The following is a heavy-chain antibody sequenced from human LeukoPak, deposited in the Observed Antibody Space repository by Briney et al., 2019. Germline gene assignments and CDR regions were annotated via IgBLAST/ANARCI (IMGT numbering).Heavy chain of an antibody. CDR2: MNPNSGNT. CDR1: GYTFTSYD. CDR3: ARYYDFWSGYYNYYYYYGMDV. J-gene: IGHJ6*02. D-gene: IGHD3-3*01. V-gene: IGHV1-8*01. Sequence: GASVKVSGKASGYTFTSYDINWVRQATGQGLEWMGWMNPNSGNTGYAQKFQGRVTMTRNASISTAYMELSSLRSEDTAVYYCARYYDFWSGYYNYYYYYGMDVWGQGTTVTVSS.